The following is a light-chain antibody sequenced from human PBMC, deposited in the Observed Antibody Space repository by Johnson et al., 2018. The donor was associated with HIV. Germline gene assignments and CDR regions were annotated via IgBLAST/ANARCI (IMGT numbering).Light chain of an antibody. V-gene: IGLV1-51*02. CDR2: END. Sequence: QSVLTQPPSVSAAPGQRVTISCSGRGSNIGSHYVSWYQQLPGTAPKLLIFENDKRPSGITDRFSGSKSGTSATLGITGLQTGDEADYYCGTWDSSLRAGFFGTGTKVTVL. CDR1: GSNIGSHY. J-gene: IGLJ1*01. CDR3: GTWDSSLRAGF.